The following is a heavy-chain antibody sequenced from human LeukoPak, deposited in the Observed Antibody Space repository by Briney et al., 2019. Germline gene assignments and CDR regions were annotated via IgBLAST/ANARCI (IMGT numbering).Heavy chain of an antibody. D-gene: IGHD3-3*01. Sequence: GGSLRLSCAVSGFTFSIYTIHWVRQAPGKGLEWVALISYDGRNKYDAESVKGRFTISRDNSKNMVYLQKNSLRAEDTAVYFCARGSRLGVVERDAFDIWGQGTMVTVSS. CDR1: GFTFSIYT. CDR3: ARGSRLGVVERDAFDI. J-gene: IGHJ3*02. V-gene: IGHV3-30*04. CDR2: ISYDGRNK.